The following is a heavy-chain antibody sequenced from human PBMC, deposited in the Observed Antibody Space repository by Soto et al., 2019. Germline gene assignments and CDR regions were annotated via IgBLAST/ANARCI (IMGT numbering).Heavy chain of an antibody. J-gene: IGHJ5*02. CDR1: GGSISSYY. Sequence: SETLSLTCTVSGGSISSYYWSWIRQPPGKGLEWIGYIYYSGSTNSNPSLKSRVTISLDTSKNQFSLNLSSVTAADTAVYYCVRVEGGQWFGEGFGWFDPWGQGTLVTVSS. CDR2: IYYSGST. V-gene: IGHV4-59*01. CDR3: VRVEGGQWFGEGFGWFDP. D-gene: IGHD3-10*01.